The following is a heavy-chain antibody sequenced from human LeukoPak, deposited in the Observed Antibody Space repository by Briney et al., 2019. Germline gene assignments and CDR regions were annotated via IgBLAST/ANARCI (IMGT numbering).Heavy chain of an antibody. CDR3: ARHKYDSSGSVAAFDV. J-gene: IGHJ3*01. CDR2: IYPGDSDT. CDR1: GYNFTTYW. V-gene: IGHV5-51*01. D-gene: IGHD3-22*01. Sequence: GESLKISCKGSGYNFTTYWIGWVRQMPGKGLEWMRIIYPGDSDTRYSPSFQGQVTISADKSISTAYLQWSSLKASDTAMYYCARHKYDSSGSVAAFDVWGQGTMVTVAS.